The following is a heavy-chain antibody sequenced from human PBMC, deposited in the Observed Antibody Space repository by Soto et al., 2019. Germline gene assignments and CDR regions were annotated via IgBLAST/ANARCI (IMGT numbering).Heavy chain of an antibody. CDR3: ASSWYYYYYYGMDV. CDR2: ISSSSSTI. J-gene: IGHJ6*02. D-gene: IGHD2-15*01. Sequence: EVQLVESGGGLVQPGGSLRLSCAASGFTFSSYSMNWVRQAPGKGLEWVSYISSSSSTIYYADSVKGRFTISRDNAKKLQQQKISIMSDDTTAEYYCASSWYYYYYYGMDVWGQGTTVTVSS. CDR1: GFTFSSYS. V-gene: IGHV3-48*02.